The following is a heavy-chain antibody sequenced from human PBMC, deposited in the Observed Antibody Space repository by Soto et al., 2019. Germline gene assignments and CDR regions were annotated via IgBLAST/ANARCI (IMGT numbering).Heavy chain of an antibody. Sequence: GGSLRLSCAASGFTFSSYGMHWVRQAPGKGLEWVAVISYDGSNKYYADSVKGRFTISRDNSKNTLYLQMNSLRAEDTAVYYCAKVSGSGSYFMDYWGQGTLVTVSS. CDR1: GFTFSSYG. J-gene: IGHJ4*02. D-gene: IGHD3-10*01. V-gene: IGHV3-30*18. CDR3: AKVSGSGSYFMDY. CDR2: ISYDGSNK.